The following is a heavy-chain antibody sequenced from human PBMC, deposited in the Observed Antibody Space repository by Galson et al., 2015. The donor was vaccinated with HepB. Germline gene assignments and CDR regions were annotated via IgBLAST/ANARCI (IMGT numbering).Heavy chain of an antibody. CDR2: ISVSGGST. D-gene: IGHD4-17*01. Sequence: SLRLSCAASGFTFSSYAMNWVRQAPGKGLEWVSAISVSGGSTYYADSVKGRFTISRDNSKNTLYLQMNSLRAEDTAVYYCAKDGGVGVTTPEYFQHWGQGTLVTVSS. J-gene: IGHJ1*01. CDR1: GFTFSSYA. V-gene: IGHV3-23*01. CDR3: AKDGGVGVTTPEYFQH.